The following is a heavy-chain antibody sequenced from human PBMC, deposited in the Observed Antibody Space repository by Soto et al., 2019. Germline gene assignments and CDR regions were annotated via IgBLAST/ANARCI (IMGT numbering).Heavy chain of an antibody. V-gene: IGHV3-21*01. J-gene: IGHJ4*02. CDR1: GFTFSSYR. CDR3: ARARGDYLFDY. D-gene: IGHD4-17*01. Sequence: EAQLVESGGGLVKPGGSPRLSCAASGFTFSSYRMSWVRQAPGKGLEWGSSISSSTGYIDYADSVKGRFTISRDNAKNSPSLQMNSLRAEDTSVYYCARARGDYLFDYWGQGTLVTVSS. CDR2: ISSSTGYI.